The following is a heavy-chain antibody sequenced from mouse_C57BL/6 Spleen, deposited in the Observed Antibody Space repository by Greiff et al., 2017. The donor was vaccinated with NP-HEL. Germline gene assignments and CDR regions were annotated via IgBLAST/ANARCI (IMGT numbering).Heavy chain of an antibody. V-gene: IGHV1-53*01. D-gene: IGHD2-4*01. Sequence: VQLQQPGTELVKPGASVKLSCKASGYTFTSYWMHWVKQRPGQGLEWIGNINPSNGGTNYNEKFKSKATLTVDKSSSTAYMQLSSLTSEDSAVYFCARKDYDYDDWYFDVWGTGTTVTVSS. CDR2: INPSNGGT. CDR1: GYTFTSYW. CDR3: ARKDYDYDDWYFDV. J-gene: IGHJ1*03.